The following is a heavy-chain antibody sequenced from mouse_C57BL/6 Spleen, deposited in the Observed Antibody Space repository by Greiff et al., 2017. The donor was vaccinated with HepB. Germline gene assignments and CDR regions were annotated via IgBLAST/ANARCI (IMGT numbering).Heavy chain of an antibody. D-gene: IGHD2-1*01. V-gene: IGHV1-7*01. CDR2: INPSSGYT. CDR3: ARGYYGNYEDY. CDR1: GYTFTSYW. Sequence: QVHVKQSGAELAKPGASVKLSCKASGYTFTSYWMHWVKQRPGQGLEWIGYINPSSGYTKYNQKFKDKATLTADKSSSTAYMQLSSLTYEDSAVYYCARGYYGNYEDYWGQGTTLTVSS. J-gene: IGHJ2*01.